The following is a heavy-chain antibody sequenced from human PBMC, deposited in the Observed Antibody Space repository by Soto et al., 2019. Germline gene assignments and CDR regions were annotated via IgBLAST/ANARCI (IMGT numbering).Heavy chain of an antibody. CDR2: IKQDGSEK. CDR3: ARESILAVAGTEDYYGMDV. Sequence: EVQLVESGGGLVQPGGSLRLSCAASGFTFSSYWMSWVRQAPGKGLEWVANIKQDGSEKYYVDSVKGRFTISRDNDKNSLYLQMNSRRAEDTAVYYCARESILAVAGTEDYYGMDVWGQGTTVTVSS. CDR1: GFTFSSYW. J-gene: IGHJ6*02. V-gene: IGHV3-7*05. D-gene: IGHD6-19*01.